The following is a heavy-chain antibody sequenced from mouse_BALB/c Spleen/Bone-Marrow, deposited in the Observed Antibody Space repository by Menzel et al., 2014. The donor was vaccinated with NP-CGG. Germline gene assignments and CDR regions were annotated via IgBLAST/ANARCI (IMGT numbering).Heavy chain of an antibody. CDR2: IYPSTGYT. CDR3: ARDDYAY. CDR1: GYTFTSYW. Sequence: QVQLQQSGAELAKPGASVKMSCKASGYTFTSYWMHWVIQRPGQGLEWIGYIYPSTGYTEYNQKFKDKVTLTADKSSSTAYMQLSSLTSEDSAVYYCARDDYAYWGQGTLVTVSA. V-gene: IGHV1-7*01. J-gene: IGHJ3*01. D-gene: IGHD2-4*01.